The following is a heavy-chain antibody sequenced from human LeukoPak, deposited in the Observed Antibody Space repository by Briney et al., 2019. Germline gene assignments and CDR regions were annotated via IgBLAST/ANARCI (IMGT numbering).Heavy chain of an antibody. CDR2: IRYDGSNK. D-gene: IGHD3-22*01. CDR3: AKEDSSGYYPTYFDY. J-gene: IGHJ4*02. Sequence: GGSLRLSCAASGFTFSSYGMHCVRQAPGKGLEWVTFIRYDGSNKYYADSVKGRFTISRDNSKNTLYLQMNSLRAEDTAVYYCAKEDSSGYYPTYFDYWGQGTLVTVSS. V-gene: IGHV3-30*02. CDR1: GFTFSSYG.